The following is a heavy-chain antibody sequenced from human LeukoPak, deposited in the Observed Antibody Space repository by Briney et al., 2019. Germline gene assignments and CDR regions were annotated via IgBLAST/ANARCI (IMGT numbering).Heavy chain of an antibody. D-gene: IGHD6-13*01. CDR3: AKDNSSSFDY. Sequence: GRSLRLSCAASGFTFSSYGMHWVRQAPGKGLEWMAVISYDGSNKYYADSVKGRFTISRDNSKNTLYLQMNSLRAEDTAVYYCAKDNSSSFDYWGQGTLVTVSS. CDR2: ISYDGSNK. CDR1: GFTFSSYG. J-gene: IGHJ4*02. V-gene: IGHV3-30*18.